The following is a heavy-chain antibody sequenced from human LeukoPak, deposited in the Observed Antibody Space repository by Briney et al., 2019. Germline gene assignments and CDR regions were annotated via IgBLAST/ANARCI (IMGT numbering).Heavy chain of an antibody. CDR1: GFTFRSYE. CDR3: AKTMIVVVAPGAFDI. D-gene: IGHD3-22*01. V-gene: IGHV3-48*03. Sequence: GGSLRLSCEDSGFTFRSYEMNWVRQAPGKGLEWIAYLSSSGSAFSYADSVKGRFTIARDNAKNSVYLEMNSLRADDTAVYYCAKTMIVVVAPGAFDIWGQGTMVTVSS. CDR2: LSSSGSAF. J-gene: IGHJ3*02.